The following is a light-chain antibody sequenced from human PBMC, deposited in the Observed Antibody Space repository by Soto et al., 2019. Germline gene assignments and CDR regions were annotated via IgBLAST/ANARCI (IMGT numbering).Light chain of an antibody. CDR1: QDISTW. V-gene: IGKV1-12*01. Sequence: DIQMTQSPSSVSASVGDRVTITCRASQDISTWLAWYQQKPGKAPKLLIYSASSLQTGVPSTFSGRGSGTDFTLTISSLQPGDFATYSVQQSNSIPWTVGQGTKVEIK. CDR2: SAS. J-gene: IGKJ1*01. CDR3: QQSNSIPWT.